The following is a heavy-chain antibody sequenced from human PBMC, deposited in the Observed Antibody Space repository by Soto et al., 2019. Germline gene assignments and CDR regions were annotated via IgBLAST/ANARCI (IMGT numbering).Heavy chain of an antibody. CDR2: INPNSGGT. Sequence: ASVKVSCKASGYTFTGYYMHWVRQAPGQGLEWMGWINPNSGGTNYAQKFQGWVTMTRDTSISTAYMELSRLRSDDTAVYYCARDSDFRSGYNWFDPWGQGTLVTV. J-gene: IGHJ5*02. D-gene: IGHD3-3*01. V-gene: IGHV1-2*04. CDR1: GYTFTGYY. CDR3: ARDSDFRSGYNWFDP.